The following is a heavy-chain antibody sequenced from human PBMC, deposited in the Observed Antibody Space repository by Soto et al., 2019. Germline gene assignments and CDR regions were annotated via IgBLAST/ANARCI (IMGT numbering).Heavy chain of an antibody. D-gene: IGHD2-15*01. CDR2: IIPIFGTA. Sequence: QVQLVQSGAEVQKPGSSVKVSCKASGGTFSSYAISWVRQAPGQGLEWMGGIIPIFGTANYAQKFQGRVTITADESTNTAYMELSSLRSEDTAVYYCAGVVVVAASPKYFYYGMDVWGQGTTVTVSS. CDR3: AGVVVVAASPKYFYYGMDV. J-gene: IGHJ6*02. CDR1: GGTFSSYA. V-gene: IGHV1-69*12.